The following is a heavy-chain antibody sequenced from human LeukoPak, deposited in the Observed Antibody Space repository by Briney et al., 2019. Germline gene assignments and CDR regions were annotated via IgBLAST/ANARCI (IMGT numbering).Heavy chain of an antibody. CDR2: VYYSGTT. CDR1: GGSISLSYYY. J-gene: IGHJ4*02. D-gene: IGHD2-21*02. V-gene: IGHV4-39*07. Sequence: SETLSLTCSVSGGSISLSYYYWGWIRQPPGKALEWIGSVYYSGTTSYNPSLKSRVTISVDMSKNHFSLRLSSVTAADTAMYYCARLVTAITKGYFDYWGQGTLVTVSS. CDR3: ARLVTAITKGYFDY.